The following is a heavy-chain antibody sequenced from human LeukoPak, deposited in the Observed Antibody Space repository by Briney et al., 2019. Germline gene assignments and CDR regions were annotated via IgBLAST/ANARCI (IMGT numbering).Heavy chain of an antibody. J-gene: IGHJ4*02. CDR2: ISSSSSYI. CDR1: GFTFNSYS. D-gene: IGHD3-10*01. CDR3: AKAKQIWFGELLYLFDY. Sequence: PGGSLRLSCAASGFTFNSYSMNWVRQAPGKGLEWVSSISSSSSYIYYADSVKGRFTISRDNAKNTLYLQMNSLRAEDTAVYYCAKAKQIWFGELLYLFDYWGQGTLVTVSS. V-gene: IGHV3-21*04.